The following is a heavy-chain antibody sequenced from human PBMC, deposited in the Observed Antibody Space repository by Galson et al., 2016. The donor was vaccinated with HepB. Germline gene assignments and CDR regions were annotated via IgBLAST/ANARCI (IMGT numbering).Heavy chain of an antibody. J-gene: IGHJ5*02. D-gene: IGHD2-15*01. Sequence: SLRLSCAASGFTFSNYAMHWVRQVPGKGLEWLAVISYDGDQKYYADSVRGRFTISRDNSKSTLYLQMSSLTTEDTAVYYCSGGSRLFGWFDPWGQGTLVTVSS. CDR2: ISYDGDQK. CDR1: GFTFSNYA. CDR3: SGGSRLFGWFDP. V-gene: IGHV3-30-3*01.